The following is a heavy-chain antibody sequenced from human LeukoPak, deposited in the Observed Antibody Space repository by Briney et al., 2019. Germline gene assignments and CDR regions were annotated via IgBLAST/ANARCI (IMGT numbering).Heavy chain of an antibody. CDR1: GGSISSGGYS. Sequence: SESLSLTCTVSGGSISSGGYSWSWIRQHPGKGLVWIGYIYYSGSTYYNPSLKSRVTISVDTSKNQFSLKLSSVTAADTAVYYCARSYGSGSDLSFDYWGQGTLVTVSS. CDR3: ARSYGSGSDLSFDY. CDR2: IYYSGST. D-gene: IGHD3-10*01. V-gene: IGHV4-31*03. J-gene: IGHJ4*02.